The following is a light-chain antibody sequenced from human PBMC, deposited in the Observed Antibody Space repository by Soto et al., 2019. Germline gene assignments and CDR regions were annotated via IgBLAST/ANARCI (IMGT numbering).Light chain of an antibody. CDR3: CSYAGSYPFV. V-gene: IGLV2-11*01. CDR2: DVD. Sequence: QSALTQPRSVSGSPGQSVTISCTGTSSDVGGYNYVSWYQHHPGKAPKIMIYDVDKRPSGVPGRFSGSKSGNTASLTISGLQAEDEADYYCCSYAGSYPFVFGTWTKVTVL. CDR1: SSDVGGYNY. J-gene: IGLJ1*01.